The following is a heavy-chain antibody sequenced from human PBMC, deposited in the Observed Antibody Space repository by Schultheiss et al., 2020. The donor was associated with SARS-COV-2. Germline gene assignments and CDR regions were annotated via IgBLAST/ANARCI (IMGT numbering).Heavy chain of an antibody. V-gene: IGHV4-59*12. J-gene: IGHJ5*02. CDR3: ARVGTPYSSGWTWFDP. CDR1: GGPFSGYY. D-gene: IGHD6-19*01. Sequence: SETLSLTCAVFGGPFSGYYWGWIRQPPGKGLEWIGYIFYSGSTYYNPSLKSRVTISLDTSKNQFSLKLTSVTAADTAVYYCARVGTPYSSGWTWFDPWGQGTLVTVSS. CDR2: IFYSGST.